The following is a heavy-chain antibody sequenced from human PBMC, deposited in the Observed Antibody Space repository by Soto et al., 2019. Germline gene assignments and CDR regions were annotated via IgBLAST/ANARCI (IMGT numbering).Heavy chain of an antibody. J-gene: IGHJ4*02. CDR3: ARVDSSGYFFYY. Sequence: TMSPKPPVADGSISKDGKSWSWIRQHPGKGLEWIGYIYYSGSTYYNPSLKSRVTISVDTSKNQFSLKLSSVTAADTAVYYCARVDSSGYFFYYLGQGSLVTV. CDR1: DGSISKDGKS. V-gene: IGHV4-31*03. CDR2: IYYSGST. D-gene: IGHD3-22*01.